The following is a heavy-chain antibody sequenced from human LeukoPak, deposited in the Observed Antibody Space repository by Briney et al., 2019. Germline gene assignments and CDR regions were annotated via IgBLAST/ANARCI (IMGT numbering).Heavy chain of an antibody. J-gene: IGHJ3*02. D-gene: IGHD4-23*01. CDR3: AGTTVVTLHDAFDI. CDR1: GGSISSYY. Sequence: SETLSLTCTVSGGSISSYYWSWIRQPAGKGLEWIGSIYYSGSTYYNPSLKSRVTISVDTSKNQFSLKLSSVTAADTAVYYCAGTTVVTLHDAFDIWGQGTMVTVSS. CDR2: IYYSGST. V-gene: IGHV4-59*05.